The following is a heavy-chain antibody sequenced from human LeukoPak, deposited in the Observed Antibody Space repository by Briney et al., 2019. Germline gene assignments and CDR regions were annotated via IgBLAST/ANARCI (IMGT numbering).Heavy chain of an antibody. CDR2: IIPIFGTA. J-gene: IGHJ4*02. Sequence: SVKVSCKASGGTFSSYAISWVRQAPGQGLEWMGGIIPIFGTANYAQKFQGRVTITADESTSTAYMELSSLRSEDTAVYYCAIPDSYTYYFGYWGQGNLVTVSS. CDR1: GGTFSSYA. V-gene: IGHV1-69*13. CDR3: AIPDSYTYYFGY. D-gene: IGHD5-18*01.